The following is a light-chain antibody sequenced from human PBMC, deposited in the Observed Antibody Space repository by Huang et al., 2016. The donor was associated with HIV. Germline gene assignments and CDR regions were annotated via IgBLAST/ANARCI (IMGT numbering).Light chain of an antibody. CDR1: QSLLYSSNHKNY. V-gene: IGKV4-1*01. CDR2: WAS. J-gene: IGKJ4*01. Sequence: IVVTQSPDSLAVSLGERAAINCKSSQSLLYSSNHKNYLAWYQQKPGQSPALLIYWASTRAPGIPERFNGSGSGTDFTLTINSLQAEDVALYYCQQYFRTPLTFGGGTNVDIK. CDR3: QQYFRTPLT.